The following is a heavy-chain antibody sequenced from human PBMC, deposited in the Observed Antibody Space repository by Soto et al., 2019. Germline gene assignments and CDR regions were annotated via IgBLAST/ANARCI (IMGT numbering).Heavy chain of an antibody. CDR1: GFTFSSYG. V-gene: IGHV3-23*04. CDR3: TKERASGVVTNFDY. Sequence: EVQLVESGGNLVQPGGSLRLSCAASGFTFSSYGMSWVRQAPGKGLEWVSAITDSGERTFYAGSVEGRFTISRDTSKNTLYLQMSSLRVEDTAVYYCTKERASGVVTNFDYWGQGTLVTVSS. D-gene: IGHD3-3*01. CDR2: ITDSGERT. J-gene: IGHJ4*02.